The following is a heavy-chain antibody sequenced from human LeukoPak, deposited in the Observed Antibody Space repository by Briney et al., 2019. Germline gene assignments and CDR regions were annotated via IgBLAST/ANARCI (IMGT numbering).Heavy chain of an antibody. CDR1: GFTFSNYW. Sequence: PGGSLRLSCAASGFTFSNYWMTWVRRAPGKGLEWVANIKQDGSEKCYVDSVKGRFTISRDNAKNSLYLQMNSLRAEDTALYYCAKDKNRYSGYDWTFDYWGQGTLVTVSS. V-gene: IGHV3-7*03. J-gene: IGHJ4*02. CDR3: AKDKNRYSGYDWTFDY. D-gene: IGHD5-12*01. CDR2: IKQDGSEK.